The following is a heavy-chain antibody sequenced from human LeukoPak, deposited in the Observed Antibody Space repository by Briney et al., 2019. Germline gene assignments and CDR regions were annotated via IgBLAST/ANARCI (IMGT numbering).Heavy chain of an antibody. J-gene: IGHJ6*03. Sequence: PGGSLRLSCAASGFTFSSYGMSWVRQAPGKGLEWVSAISGSGGSTYYADSVKGRFTISRDNSKNTLYLQMNSLRAEDTAVYYCAKDGCGDYRRYYYYYYMDVWGKGTTVTISS. CDR3: AKDGCGDYRRYYYYYYMDV. CDR1: GFTFSSYG. D-gene: IGHD4-17*01. CDR2: ISGSGGST. V-gene: IGHV3-23*01.